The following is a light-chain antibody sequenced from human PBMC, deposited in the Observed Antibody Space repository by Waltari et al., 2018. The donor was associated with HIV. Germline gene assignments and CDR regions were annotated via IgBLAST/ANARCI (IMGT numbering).Light chain of an antibody. J-gene: IGLJ3*02. CDR1: SSNIGSNI. CDR3: AAWDDSLNGM. Sequence: QSVLTQPPSVSGTPGQNVTISCSGSSSNIGSNIVNWYQQLPGAAPKLLIYTNDQRPSGVPDRFSGSKSGTSASLAISGPQSADEADYYCAAWDDSLNGMFGGGTKLTVL. V-gene: IGLV1-44*01. CDR2: TND.